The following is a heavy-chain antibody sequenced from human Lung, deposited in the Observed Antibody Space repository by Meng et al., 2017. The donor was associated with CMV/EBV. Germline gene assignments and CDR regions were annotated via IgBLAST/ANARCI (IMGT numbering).Heavy chain of an antibody. CDR3: AKSSDNGWSS. CDR2: VNPISDDT. J-gene: IGHJ4*01. Sequence: VQLVQSGAEVKRPGASVKISCQASGYSFSGFYLNWARQAPGHVLEWLGRVNPISDDTHLAQKFEGRITVTRGATINTAFMELTRLRPDDTAVYYCAKSSDNGWSSWGPGTLVTVSS. V-gene: IGHV1-2*06. CDR1: GYSFSGFY. D-gene: IGHD6-19*01.